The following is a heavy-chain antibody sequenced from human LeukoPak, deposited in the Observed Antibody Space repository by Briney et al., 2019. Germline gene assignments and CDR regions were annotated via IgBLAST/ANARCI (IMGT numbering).Heavy chain of an antibody. V-gene: IGHV3-49*03. CDR1: GFTFSDYS. CDR2: IRSKAYGGTT. D-gene: IGHD3-10*01. Sequence: GGSLRLSCAASGFTFSDYSMSWFRQAPGKGLEWVGFIRSKAYGGTTEYAASVKGRFTISRDDSKSNAYLQMNSLKTEDTAVYYCTSWPLEETMVRGPPGGFDYWGQGTLVTVSS. J-gene: IGHJ4*02. CDR3: TSWPLEETMVRGPPGGFDY.